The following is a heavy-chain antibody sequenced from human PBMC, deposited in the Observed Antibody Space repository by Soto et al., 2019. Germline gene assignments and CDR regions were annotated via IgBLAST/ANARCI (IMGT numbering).Heavy chain of an antibody. CDR2: INPSGGST. Sequence: ASVKVSCKASGYTFTSYYMHWVRQAPGQGLEWMGIINPSGGSTSYAQKFQGRVTMTRDTSTSKVYMELSSLRAEDTAVYYCARDGYSYGYSSHWYYYYYMDVWGKGTTVTVSS. D-gene: IGHD5-18*01. J-gene: IGHJ6*03. CDR1: GYTFTSYY. CDR3: ARDGYSYGYSSHWYYYYYMDV. V-gene: IGHV1-46*03.